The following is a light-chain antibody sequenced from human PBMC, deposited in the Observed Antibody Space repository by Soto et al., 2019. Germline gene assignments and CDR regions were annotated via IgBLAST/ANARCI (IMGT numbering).Light chain of an antibody. V-gene: IGKV3-20*01. CDR2: GAS. Sequence: IVLTQSPATLSLYPGERATLPCRASQSVSSYLAWYQQKPGQAPRLLIYGASNRATGIPDRFSGSGSGTDFTLTISGLEPEDFAVYYCQQYGTSLFTFAGGTKV. CDR3: QQYGTSLFT. CDR1: QSVSSY. J-gene: IGKJ4*01.